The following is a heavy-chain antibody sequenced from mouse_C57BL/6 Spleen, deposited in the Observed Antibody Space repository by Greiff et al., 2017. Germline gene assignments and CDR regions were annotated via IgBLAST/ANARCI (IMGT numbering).Heavy chain of an antibody. Sequence: VQLQESGAELMKPGASVKLSCKATGYTFTGYWIEWVKQRPGHGLEWIGEILPGSGSTNYNEKFKGKATFTADTSSNTAYMQLSSLTTEDSAIYYFARRGDYYGSSPYYFDYWGQGTTLTVSS. J-gene: IGHJ2*01. CDR1: GYTFTGYW. CDR3: ARRGDYYGSSPYYFDY. CDR2: ILPGSGST. V-gene: IGHV1-9*01. D-gene: IGHD1-1*01.